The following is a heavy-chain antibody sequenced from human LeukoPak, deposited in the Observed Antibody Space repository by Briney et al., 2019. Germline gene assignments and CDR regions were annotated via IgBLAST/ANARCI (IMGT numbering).Heavy chain of an antibody. Sequence: GGSLTLSYSDSGFTFRNYYMHWVRQAPGKGLEYVSAISHSGDDTYYVDSVKGRFTISRDNSKNTVYLQLTSLREEDTAVYYCGKYSGYDYFFFSWGQGTLVTVSS. D-gene: IGHD5-12*01. V-gene: IGHV3-64D*06. CDR1: GFTFRNYY. CDR2: ISHSGDDT. J-gene: IGHJ4*02. CDR3: GKYSGYDYFFFS.